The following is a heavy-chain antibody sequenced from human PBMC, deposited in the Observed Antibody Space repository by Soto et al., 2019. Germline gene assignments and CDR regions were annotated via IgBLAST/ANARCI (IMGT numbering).Heavy chain of an antibody. V-gene: IGHV1-24*01. CDR1: GYTLTELS. CDR2: FDPEDGET. D-gene: IGHD3-22*01. J-gene: IGHJ6*02. Sequence: ASVKVSCKVSGYTLTELSMHWVRQAPGKGLEWMGGFDPEDGETIYAQKFQGRVTMTEDTPTDTAYMELSSLRSEDTAVYYCATVPYYYDSSGHFGGMDVWGPGTTVTVSS. CDR3: ATVPYYYDSSGHFGGMDV.